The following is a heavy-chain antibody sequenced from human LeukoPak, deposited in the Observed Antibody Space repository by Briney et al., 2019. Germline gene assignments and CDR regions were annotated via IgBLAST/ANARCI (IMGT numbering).Heavy chain of an antibody. Sequence: ASVKVSCKASGYTFTSYGISWVRQAPGQGLEWMGWISVYNGNTNYAQKLQGRVTMTTDTSTSTAYMELRSLRSDDTAVYYCARIRIAAAGRNWFDPWGQGTPVTVSS. CDR2: ISVYNGNT. V-gene: IGHV1-18*01. J-gene: IGHJ5*02. CDR1: GYTFTSYG. CDR3: ARIRIAAAGRNWFDP. D-gene: IGHD6-13*01.